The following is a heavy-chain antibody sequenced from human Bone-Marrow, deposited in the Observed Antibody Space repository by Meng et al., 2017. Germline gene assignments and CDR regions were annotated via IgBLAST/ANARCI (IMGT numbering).Heavy chain of an antibody. CDR1: GFTFDDYA. D-gene: IGHD5-18*01. Sequence: GESLKISCAASGFTFDDYAMHWVRQAPGKGLEWVSLISWDGGSTYYADSVKGRFTISRDNSKNSLYLQMNSLRAEDTALYYCAKEGSRYSYGYTGFDYWGQGTLVTVS. CDR3: AKEGSRYSYGYTGFDY. J-gene: IGHJ4*02. V-gene: IGHV3-43D*03. CDR2: ISWDGGST.